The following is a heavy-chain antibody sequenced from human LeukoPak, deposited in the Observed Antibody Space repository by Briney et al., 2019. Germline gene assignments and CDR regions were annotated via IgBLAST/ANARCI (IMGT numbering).Heavy chain of an antibody. CDR1: GFTFSSYA. CDR3: AKDLRNMGGPVAGASQH. V-gene: IGHV3-23*01. D-gene: IGHD6-19*01. J-gene: IGHJ1*01. CDR2: ISGTGEST. Sequence: PGGSLRLSCAASGFTFSSYAVTWVRQAPGKGLEWASGISGTGESTNYADSVKGRFTISRDNSENTVSVQMNSLRAEDTAVYYCAKDLRNMGGPVAGASQHWGHGTLVTVSS.